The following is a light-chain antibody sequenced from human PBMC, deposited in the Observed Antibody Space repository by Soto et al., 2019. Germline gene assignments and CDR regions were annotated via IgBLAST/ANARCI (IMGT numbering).Light chain of an antibody. CDR2: VAS. V-gene: IGKV3-20*01. Sequence: EIVLTQSPFTLSLSPGERATLSCRASQSFSSSYLAWYQQKPGQAPRLLIYVASSRATGIPDRFSGSGSGTHFTVTISRLEPEDFAVYYWQQYGSSPWTFGQGTKVEIK. CDR1: QSFSSSY. CDR3: QQYGSSPWT. J-gene: IGKJ1*01.